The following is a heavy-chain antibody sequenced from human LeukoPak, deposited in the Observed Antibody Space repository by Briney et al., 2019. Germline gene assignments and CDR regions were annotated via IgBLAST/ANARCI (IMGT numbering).Heavy chain of an antibody. CDR3: ARDGEITSGGVVVSPTFDH. D-gene: IGHD3-16*02. J-gene: IGHJ4*02. CDR2: ISGNNGNT. V-gene: IGHV1-18*01. Sequence: ASVKVSCKASAFILKTYGISWVRRAQGEGLDWMGWISGNNGNTNYAPRFLGRVTLTRDTSTDTVYMELGSLTSDDTAVYYCARDGEITSGGVVVSPTFDHWGQGTLISVSS. CDR1: AFILKTYG.